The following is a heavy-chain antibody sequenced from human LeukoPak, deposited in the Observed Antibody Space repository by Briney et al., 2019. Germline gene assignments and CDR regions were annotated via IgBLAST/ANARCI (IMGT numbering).Heavy chain of an antibody. D-gene: IGHD6-6*01. Sequence: SETLSLTCAVYGGSFSGYYWSWIRQPPGKGLEWIGEINHSGSTNYNPSLKSRVTISVDTSKNQFSLKLSSVTAADTAVYYCARHSSSWSLGDWGQGTLVTVSS. CDR2: INHSGST. CDR1: GGSFSGYY. V-gene: IGHV4-34*01. J-gene: IGHJ4*02. CDR3: ARHSSSWSLGD.